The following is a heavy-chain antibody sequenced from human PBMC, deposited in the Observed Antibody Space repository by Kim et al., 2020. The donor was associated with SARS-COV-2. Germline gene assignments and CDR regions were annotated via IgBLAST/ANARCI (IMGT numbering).Heavy chain of an antibody. CDR2: ISAYNGNT. Sequence: ASVKVSCKASGYTFTSYGISWVRQAPGQGLEWMGWISAYNGNTNYAQKLQGRVTMTTDTSTSTAYMELRSLRSDDTAVYYCARDRGQPGGTYDILTGQTSGGMDVWGQGTTVTVSS. D-gene: IGHD3-9*01. CDR3: ARDRGQPGGTYDILTGQTSGGMDV. CDR1: GYTFTSYG. V-gene: IGHV1-18*04. J-gene: IGHJ6*02.